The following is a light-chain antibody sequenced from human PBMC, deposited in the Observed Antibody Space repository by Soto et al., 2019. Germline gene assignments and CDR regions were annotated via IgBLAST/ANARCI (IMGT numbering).Light chain of an antibody. CDR1: SSNIGDNY. Sequence: QSALTQPPSVSAAPGQKVTISCSGSSSNIGDNYVSWYQQLPGMAPKLLIHDNDKRPSGIPDRFSASKSGTSATLGITGLQTGDEADYYCGTWDSSLSSLMFGGGTPLTVL. CDR3: GTWDSSLSSLM. J-gene: IGLJ7*01. V-gene: IGLV1-51*01. CDR2: DND.